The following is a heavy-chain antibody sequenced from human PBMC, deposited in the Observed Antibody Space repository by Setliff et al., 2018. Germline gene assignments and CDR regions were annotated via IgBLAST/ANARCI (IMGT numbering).Heavy chain of an antibody. CDR1: GGSISSSY. J-gene: IGHJ4*02. CDR3: ARSLGSGSYYNSRPFYSDY. CDR2: IDPSGNT. D-gene: IGHD3-10*01. Sequence: SETLSLTCTVSGGSISSSYWSWVRQPPGKGLEWIGHIDPSGNTNYHPSLKSRVTISGDTSKNQFSLKLTSVTAADTAVYFCARSLGSGSYYNSRPFYSDYWGQGTLVTVSS. V-gene: IGHV4-4*08.